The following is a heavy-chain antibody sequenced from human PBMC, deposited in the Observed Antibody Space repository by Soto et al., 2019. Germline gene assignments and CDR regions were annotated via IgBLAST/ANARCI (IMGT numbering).Heavy chain of an antibody. J-gene: IGHJ6*03. D-gene: IGHD5-12*01. CDR1: GYTFTSYG. V-gene: IGHV1-18*01. Sequence: GASVKVSCKASGYTFTSYGISWVRQAPGQGLEWMGWISAYNGNTNYAQKLQGRVTMTTDKSTSTAYMELSSLRSEDTAVYYCVVVATIAPYYYYYYMDVWGKGTTVPVSS. CDR3: VVVATIAPYYYYYYMDV. CDR2: ISAYNGNT.